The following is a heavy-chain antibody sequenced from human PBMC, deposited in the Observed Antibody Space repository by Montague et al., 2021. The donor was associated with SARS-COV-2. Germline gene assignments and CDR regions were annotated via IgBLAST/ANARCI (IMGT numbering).Heavy chain of an antibody. CDR3: ARARTSLIVVVNEFDY. V-gene: IGHV4-31*03. Sequence: TLSLTCTVSGGSISSGSYYWSWIRQHPGKGPEWIGYIYYSGSSYYNPSLKSRVTISVDTSKNQFSLRLSSVTAADTAVCYCARARTSLIVVVNEFDYWGQGTLVTVSS. CDR1: GGSISSGSYY. J-gene: IGHJ4*02. D-gene: IGHD2-21*01. CDR2: IYYSGSS.